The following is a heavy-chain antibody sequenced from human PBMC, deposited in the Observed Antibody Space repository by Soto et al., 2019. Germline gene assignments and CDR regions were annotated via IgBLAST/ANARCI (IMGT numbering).Heavy chain of an antibody. CDR2: TSIYNGHT. V-gene: IGHV1-18*01. D-gene: IGHD4-4*01. J-gene: IGHJ4*02. CDR3: ARWDDYSASDQYHFDQ. Sequence: QVQLVQSGPEVQKPGASLKVSCKASGYTFTASGIRWVRQAPGQGLEWMGWTSIYNGHTEYSPKFLGRVVMTTDTDADTASLELKSLRPYDAALYYCARWDDYSASDQYHFDQWGQVTLFTVSS. CDR1: GYTFTASG.